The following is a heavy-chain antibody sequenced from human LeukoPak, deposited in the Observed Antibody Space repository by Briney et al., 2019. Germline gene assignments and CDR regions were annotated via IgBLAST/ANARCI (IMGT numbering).Heavy chain of an antibody. CDR2: IIPIFGTA. Sequence: SAKVSCKASGGTFSSYAISWVRQAPGQGLEWMGRIIPIFGTANYAQKFQGRVTITTDESTSTAYMELSSLRSEDTAVYYCARREMIVGEAVDCWGQGTLVTVSS. D-gene: IGHD3-22*01. J-gene: IGHJ4*02. V-gene: IGHV1-69*05. CDR3: ARREMIVGEAVDC. CDR1: GGTFSSYA.